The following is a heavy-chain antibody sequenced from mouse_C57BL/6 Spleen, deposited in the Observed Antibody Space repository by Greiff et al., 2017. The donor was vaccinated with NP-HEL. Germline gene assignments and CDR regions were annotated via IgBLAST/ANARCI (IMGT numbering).Heavy chain of an antibody. Sequence: QVQLQQPGAELVKPGASVKMSCKASGYTFISYWITWVKQRPGQGLEWIGDIYPGSGSTNYNEKFKSKATLTVDTSSSTAYMQLSSLTSEDSAVYYCARGDPSYWYFDVWGTGTTVTVSS. CDR2: IYPGSGST. CDR1: GYTFISYW. CDR3: ARGDPSYWYFDV. J-gene: IGHJ1*03. V-gene: IGHV1-55*01.